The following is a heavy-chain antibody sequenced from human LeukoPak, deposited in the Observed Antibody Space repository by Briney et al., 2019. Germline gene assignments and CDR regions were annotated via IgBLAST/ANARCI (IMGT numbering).Heavy chain of an antibody. D-gene: IGHD3-10*01. CDR1: GFNFNAFA. V-gene: IGHV3-64D*06. J-gene: IGHJ4*02. CDR2: ISRNGGRT. Sequence: GGSLRLSCSASGFNFNAFAIHWVRQAPGKGLEYVSAISRNGGRTYYADSVKGRFTISRDNSKNTLYLQMSSLRAENTAVYYCVKDLPSGGGVDYWGQGTLVTVSS. CDR3: VKDLPSGGGVDY.